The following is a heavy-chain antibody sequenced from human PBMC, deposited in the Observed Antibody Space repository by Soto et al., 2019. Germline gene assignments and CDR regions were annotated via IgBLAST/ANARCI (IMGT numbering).Heavy chain of an antibody. D-gene: IGHD3-10*01. V-gene: IGHV1-69*01. Sequence: QVQLVQSGAEVKKPGSSVKVSCKASGGTVSSYAISWVRQAPGQGLEWMEGIIPVFGTANYAQKFQGRDKITADESTITAYMELSSLRSEYTAVYSCASLLWFGVAASLRWFDPWGQGTLVTVSS. CDR1: GGTVSSYA. J-gene: IGHJ5*02. CDR3: ASLLWFGVAASLRWFDP. CDR2: IIPVFGTA.